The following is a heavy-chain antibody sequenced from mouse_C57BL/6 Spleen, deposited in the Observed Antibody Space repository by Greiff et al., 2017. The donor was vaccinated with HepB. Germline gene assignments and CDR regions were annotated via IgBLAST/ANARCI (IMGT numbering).Heavy chain of an antibody. CDR2: ISSGSSTI. D-gene: IGHD1-1*01. CDR3: ARRRVVAPYAMDY. CDR1: GFTFSDYG. Sequence: EVKLMESGGGLVKPGGSLKLSCAASGFTFSDYGMHWVRQAPEKGLEWVAYISSGSSTIYYADTVKGRFTISRDNAKNTLFLQMTSLRSEDTAMYYCARRRVVAPYAMDYWGQGTSVTVSS. V-gene: IGHV5-17*01. J-gene: IGHJ4*01.